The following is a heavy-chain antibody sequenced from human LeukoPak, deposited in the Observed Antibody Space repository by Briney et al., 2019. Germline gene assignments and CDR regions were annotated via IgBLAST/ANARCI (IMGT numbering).Heavy chain of an antibody. Sequence: GGSLRLSCAASGFTFSSYWMHWVRQAPGKGLVWVSRINTDGSSTSYADSVKGRFTISRDNAKNSLFLQMSSLRAEDTAVYYCARRVPSQVITDYFDYWGQGTLVTVSS. J-gene: IGHJ4*02. CDR2: INTDGSST. CDR3: ARRVPSQVITDYFDY. V-gene: IGHV3-74*01. CDR1: GFTFSSYW. D-gene: IGHD3-16*01.